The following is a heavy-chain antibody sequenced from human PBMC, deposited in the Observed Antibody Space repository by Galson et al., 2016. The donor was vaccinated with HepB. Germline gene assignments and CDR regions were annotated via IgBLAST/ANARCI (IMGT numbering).Heavy chain of an antibody. V-gene: IGHV1-24*01. J-gene: IGHJ6*02. D-gene: IGHD1-1*01. CDR2: LDPEYGET. Sequence: SVKVSCKVSGYSLTELSMHWVRQAPGKGLEWMGGLDPEYGETIYAQKFQGRVTMTEDTSTDTAYMELSSLRSDDTAVFYCATQRGGTPGTTIQYSYFYGMDVWGQGTTVTVSS. CDR1: GYSLTELS. CDR3: ATQRGGTPGTTIQYSYFYGMDV.